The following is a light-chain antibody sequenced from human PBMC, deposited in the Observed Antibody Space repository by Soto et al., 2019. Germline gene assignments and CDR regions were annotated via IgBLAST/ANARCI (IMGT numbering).Light chain of an antibody. CDR2: AAS. Sequence: DIQMTQSPSSLSASVGDRVTITCRASQSISSYLNWYQQKPGKVPKRLIYAASSLQSGVPSRFSGSGSGTDFTLTISRLQPEDVATYYCQQSYSTPRTFGQGTKVEIK. CDR1: QSISSY. V-gene: IGKV1-39*01. CDR3: QQSYSTPRT. J-gene: IGKJ1*01.